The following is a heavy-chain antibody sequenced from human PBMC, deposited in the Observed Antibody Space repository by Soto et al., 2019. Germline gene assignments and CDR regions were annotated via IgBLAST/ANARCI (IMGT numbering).Heavy chain of an antibody. CDR1: GYTFTSYA. CDR3: ARSIVVLTAADY. D-gene: IGHD2-21*02. Sequence: QVQHVQSGAEVKKPGASVKVSCKASGYTFTSYAMHWVRQAPGQRLEWMGWINAGNGNTKYSQKFQGRVTITRDTSASTAYMELSSLRSEDTAVYYCARSIVVLTAADYWGQGTLVTVSS. V-gene: IGHV1-3*01. J-gene: IGHJ4*02. CDR2: INAGNGNT.